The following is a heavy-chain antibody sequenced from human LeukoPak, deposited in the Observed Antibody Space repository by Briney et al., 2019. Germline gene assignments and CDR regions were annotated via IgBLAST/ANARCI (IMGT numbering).Heavy chain of an antibody. CDR3: ARHIWKDDAFDI. CDR1: GDSITSYY. J-gene: IGHJ3*02. CDR2: IYHSGNT. D-gene: IGHD1-1*01. V-gene: IGHV4-59*01. Sequence: SETLSLTCSVSGDSITSYYWSWIRQPPGKGLEWIGFIYHSGNTNYNPSLTARVTMSVDTSKTQISLRLSAVTAADTAVYYCARHIWKDDAFDIWSQGTMVTVSS.